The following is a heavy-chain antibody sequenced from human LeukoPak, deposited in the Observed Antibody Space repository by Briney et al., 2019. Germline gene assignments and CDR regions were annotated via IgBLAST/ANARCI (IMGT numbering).Heavy chain of an antibody. V-gene: IGHV1-3*01. J-gene: IGHJ4*02. D-gene: IGHD5-18*01. CDR3: ARVVDVNSYGLFDY. Sequence: ASVKVSCKASGYTFTSYAMHWVRQAPGQRLEWMGWINAGNGNTKYSQKFQGRVTITRDTSASTAYMELSSPRSEDTAVYYCARVVDVNSYGLFDYWGQGTLVTVSS. CDR2: INAGNGNT. CDR1: GYTFTSYA.